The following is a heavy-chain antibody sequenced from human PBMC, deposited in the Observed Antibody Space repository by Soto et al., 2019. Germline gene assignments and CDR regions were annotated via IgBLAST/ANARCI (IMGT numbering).Heavy chain of an antibody. CDR1: GFTFSNNA. V-gene: IGHV3-23*01. Sequence: GGPLRLSCAASGFTFSNNAMSWGRKAPGEGLEWVSVIDSDGTAYFADSVKGRFFISRDNSKSTLCLQMNSLSVEDTALYYCASRSSGSVAGRIAAWGQGSLVTVSS. J-gene: IGHJ5*01. D-gene: IGHD6-19*01. CDR2: IDSDGTA. CDR3: ASRSSGSVAGRIAA.